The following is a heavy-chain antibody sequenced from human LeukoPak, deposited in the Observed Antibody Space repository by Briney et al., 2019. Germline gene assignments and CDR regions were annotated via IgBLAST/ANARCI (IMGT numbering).Heavy chain of an antibody. V-gene: IGHV4-34*01. D-gene: IGHD2-2*01. CDR2: INHSGST. Sequence: SETLSLTCAVYGGSFSGCYWSWIRQPPGKGLEWIGEINHSGSTNYNPSLKSRVTISVDTSKNQFSLKLSSVTAADTAVYYCARGGYCSSTSCPPYYYYYGMDVWGQGTTVTVSS. CDR1: GGSFSGCY. CDR3: ARGGYCSSTSCPPYYYYYGMDV. J-gene: IGHJ6*02.